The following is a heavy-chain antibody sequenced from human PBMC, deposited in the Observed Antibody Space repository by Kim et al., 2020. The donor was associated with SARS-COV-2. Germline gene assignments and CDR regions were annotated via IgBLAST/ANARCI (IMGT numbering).Heavy chain of an antibody. D-gene: IGHD2-2*01. CDR2: ITWDGAGT. V-gene: IGHV3-43*01. Sequence: GGSLRLSCAVSGFTFDDYTMHWVRQAPGKGLEWVSLITWDGAGTYYADSMKGRFTISRDNSKNSLFLQINSLRTEDTAVYYCAKDHGYCSSTGCHFDYWGQGTLVTVSS. CDR1: GFTFDDYT. CDR3: AKDHGYCSSTGCHFDY. J-gene: IGHJ4*02.